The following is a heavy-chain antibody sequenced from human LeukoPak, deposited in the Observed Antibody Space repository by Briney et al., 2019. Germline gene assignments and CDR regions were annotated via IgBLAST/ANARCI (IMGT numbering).Heavy chain of an antibody. J-gene: IGHJ1*01. CDR2: IYTSGST. CDR3: ARGRRPFSSSWSKYFQH. D-gene: IGHD6-13*01. Sequence: SETLSLTCTVSGGSISSYYWSWIRQPAGKGLEWIGRIYTSGSTNYNPSLKSRVTISVDTSKNQFSLKLSSVTAADTAVYYCARGRRPFSSSWSKYFQHWGQGTLVTVSS. CDR1: GGSISSYY. V-gene: IGHV4-4*07.